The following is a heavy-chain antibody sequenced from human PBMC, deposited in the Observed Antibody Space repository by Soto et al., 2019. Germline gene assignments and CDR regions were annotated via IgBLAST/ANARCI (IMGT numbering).Heavy chain of an antibody. CDR1: GFTFNNYW. CDR2: IKTDGSVT. J-gene: IGHJ4*02. D-gene: IGHD2-15*01. Sequence: PGGSLRLSCAASGFTFNNYWMHWVRQAPGKGLVWVSRIKTDGSVTTYADSVKGRFTISRDNAKNTLYLQMSSLRAEDTAVYYCARGVVGWYYLDYWGQGALVTVSS. CDR3: ARGVVGWYYLDY. V-gene: IGHV3-74*01.